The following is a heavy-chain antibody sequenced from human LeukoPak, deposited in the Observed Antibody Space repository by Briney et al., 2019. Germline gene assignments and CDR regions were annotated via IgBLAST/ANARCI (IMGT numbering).Heavy chain of an antibody. CDR3: AKEGEALYYDSSGYTDY. CDR2: INPNSGGT. D-gene: IGHD3-22*01. Sequence: ASVKVSCKASGYTFTGYYMHWVRQAPGQGLEWMGWINPNSGGTNYAQKFQGRVTMTRDTSISTAYMELSRLRSDDTAVYYCAKEGEALYYDSSGYTDYWGQGTLVTVSS. V-gene: IGHV1-2*02. J-gene: IGHJ4*02. CDR1: GYTFTGYY.